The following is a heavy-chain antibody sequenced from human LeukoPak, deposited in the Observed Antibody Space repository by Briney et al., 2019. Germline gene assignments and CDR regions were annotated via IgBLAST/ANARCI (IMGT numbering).Heavy chain of an antibody. Sequence: GGSLRLSCAASGFTVSSNYMSWVRQAPGKGLEWVSVIYSGGTTYYADSVKGRFTISRDNSKNTLYLQMNSLRAEDTAVYYCARVLSDSRGWYYFDYWGQGTLVTVSS. D-gene: IGHD6-19*01. CDR3: ARVLSDSRGWYYFDY. V-gene: IGHV3-53*01. CDR1: GFTVSSNY. J-gene: IGHJ4*02. CDR2: IYSGGTT.